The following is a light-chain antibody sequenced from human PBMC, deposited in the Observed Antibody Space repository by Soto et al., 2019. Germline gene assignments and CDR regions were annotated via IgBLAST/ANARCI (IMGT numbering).Light chain of an antibody. V-gene: IGKV1-12*01. Sequence: DIQMTQSPSSLSASVGDRVTITCRASQGIGSWLAWYQQKPGKAPNVLMYAASSLQSGVPSRFSGSGSGTDFTLTISSLQPEDFATYYCPQANSFPITFGGGNKVDI. CDR1: QGIGSW. J-gene: IGKJ4*01. CDR3: PQANSFPIT. CDR2: AAS.